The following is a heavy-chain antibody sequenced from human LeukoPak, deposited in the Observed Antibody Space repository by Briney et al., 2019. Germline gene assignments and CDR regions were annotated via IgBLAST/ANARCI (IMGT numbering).Heavy chain of an antibody. CDR1: GFTFGSYG. J-gene: IGHJ4*02. V-gene: IGHV3-30*02. D-gene: IGHD1-1*01. CDR3: AKFGRPFDY. CDR2: IRYDGSNN. Sequence: GGSLRLSCAASGFTFGSYGMHWVRQAPGKGLEWVAFIRYDGSNNYYADSMKGLFTISRDNSKNTLYLQMNSLRAEDTAVYYCAKFGRPFDYWGQGTLVTVSS.